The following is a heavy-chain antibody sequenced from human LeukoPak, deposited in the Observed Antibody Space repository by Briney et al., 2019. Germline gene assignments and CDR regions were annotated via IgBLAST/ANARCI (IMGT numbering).Heavy chain of an antibody. CDR1: GFTFSSYA. CDR3: AKVSADTELDLGDYYYCYGMDV. Sequence: GGSLRLSCAASGFTFSSYAMSWVRQAPGKGLEWVSAISGSGGSTYYADSVKGRFTISRDKSKNTPYLQMNSLRAEDPAVSYFAKVSADTELDLGDYYYCYGMDVWGKGTTVTVSS. J-gene: IGHJ6*04. V-gene: IGHV3-23*01. CDR2: ISGSGGST. D-gene: IGHD6-13*01.